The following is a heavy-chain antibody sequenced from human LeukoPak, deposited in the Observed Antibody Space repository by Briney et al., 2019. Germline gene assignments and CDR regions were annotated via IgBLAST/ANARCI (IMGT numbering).Heavy chain of an antibody. J-gene: IGHJ4*02. D-gene: IGHD2-2*01. CDR2: INSDGSST. CDR3: ARPRQCYSTTSCANHFDY. Sequence: AGGSLRLSCAASGFTVSTYWMHWVRQAPGKGLVWVSRINSDGSSTSYADSVKGRFTISRDNAKNTLYLEMNSLRAEDTAVCYCARPRQCYSTTSCANHFDYWGQGTLVTVSS. V-gene: IGHV3-74*01. CDR1: GFTVSTYW.